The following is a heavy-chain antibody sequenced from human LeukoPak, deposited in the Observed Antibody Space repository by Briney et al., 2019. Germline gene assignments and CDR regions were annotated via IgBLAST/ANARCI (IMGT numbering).Heavy chain of an antibody. D-gene: IGHD5-18*01. Sequence: ASVKVSCKASGYTFTGYYMHWVRQAPGQGLEWMGWISPNSGGTNYAQKFQGRVTMTRDTSISTAYMELSRLRSDDTAVYYCARVIRTRAGGYSYGSFLYWGQGTLVTVSS. V-gene: IGHV1-2*02. CDR2: ISPNSGGT. CDR3: ARVIRTRAGGYSYGSFLY. J-gene: IGHJ4*02. CDR1: GYTFTGYY.